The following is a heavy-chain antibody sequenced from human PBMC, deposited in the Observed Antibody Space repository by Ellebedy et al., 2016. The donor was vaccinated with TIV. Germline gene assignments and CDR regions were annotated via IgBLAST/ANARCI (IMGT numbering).Heavy chain of an antibody. CDR1: GGSISSYY. Sequence: SETLSLXCTVSGGSISSYYWSWIRQPAGKGLEWIGRIYTSGSTNYNPSLKSRVTMSVDTSKNQFSLKLSSVTAADTAVYYCASDIVVVPARLARYYGMDVWGQGTTVTVSS. CDR3: ASDIVVVPARLARYYGMDV. CDR2: IYTSGST. J-gene: IGHJ6*02. D-gene: IGHD2-2*01. V-gene: IGHV4-4*07.